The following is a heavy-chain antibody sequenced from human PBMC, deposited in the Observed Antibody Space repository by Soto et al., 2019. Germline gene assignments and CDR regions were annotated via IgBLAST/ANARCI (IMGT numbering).Heavy chain of an antibody. V-gene: IGHV4-4*02. Sequence: SETLSLTCAVSGGSISSSNLWSCVRQPPGKGLEWIGEIYHSGSTNYNPSLKSRVTISVDKSKNQFSLKLSSVTAADTAVYYCARATVAATGGFDYWGQGTLVTVYS. CDR3: ARATVAATGGFDY. CDR1: GGSISSSNL. CDR2: IYHSGST. D-gene: IGHD6-19*01. J-gene: IGHJ4*02.